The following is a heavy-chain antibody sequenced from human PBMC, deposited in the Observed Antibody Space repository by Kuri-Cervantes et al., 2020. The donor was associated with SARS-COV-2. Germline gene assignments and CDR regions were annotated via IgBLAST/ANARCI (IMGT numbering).Heavy chain of an antibody. J-gene: IGHJ4*02. Sequence: GGSLRLSCVASGFTFSGSGMHWVRQASGKGLEWVGRIRSKDKNYATAYAASLKGRFTISRDDAKNTAYLQMNRLETEDTAVYYCARRAMVRGMYYFDYWGQGTLVTVSS. V-gene: IGHV3-73*01. D-gene: IGHD3-10*01. CDR3: ARRAMVRGMYYFDY. CDR1: GFTFSGSG. CDR2: IRSKDKNYAT.